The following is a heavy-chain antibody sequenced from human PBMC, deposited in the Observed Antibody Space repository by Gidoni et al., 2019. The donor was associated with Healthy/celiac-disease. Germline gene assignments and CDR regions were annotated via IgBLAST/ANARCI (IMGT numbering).Heavy chain of an antibody. CDR2: RSVDGSTK. D-gene: IGHD6-19*01. J-gene: IGHJ3*02. V-gene: IGHV3-30*19. CDR3: ARGFGIAVAGTVDI. Sequence: HVQLVDSGGGVVQPGRPLKLSCVASGFTFSSYGIHWVRQAPGKGLEWVAVRSVDGSTKYYADSVKGRFTISRDNSKNTLYLQMNSLRAEDTAVYYCARGFGIAVAGTVDIWGQGTMVTVSS. CDR1: GFTFSSYG.